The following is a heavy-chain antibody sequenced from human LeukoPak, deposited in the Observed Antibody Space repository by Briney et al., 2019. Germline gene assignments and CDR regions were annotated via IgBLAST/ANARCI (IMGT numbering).Heavy chain of an antibody. CDR3: AKLDYYDTH. CDR1: GFTSSSYA. D-gene: IGHD3-22*01. V-gene: IGHV3-23*01. Sequence: PGGSLRLSCAASGFTSSSYAMSWVRQAPGKGLEWVSSITGSSASTYYADSVKGRFTISRDNSKNTLYLQMNSLRAEDMAVYFCAKLDYYDTHWGQGTLVTVSS. J-gene: IGHJ4*02. CDR2: ITGSSAST.